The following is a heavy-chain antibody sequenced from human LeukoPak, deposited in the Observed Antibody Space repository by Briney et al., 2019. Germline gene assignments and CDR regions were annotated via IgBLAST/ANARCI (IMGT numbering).Heavy chain of an antibody. V-gene: IGHV4-4*07. CDR2: IYTSGST. J-gene: IGHJ6*03. CDR3: ARASVPPAKDYYYYYMDV. CDR1: GGSISSYY. D-gene: IGHD2-2*01. Sequence: KPSETLSLTCTVSGGSISSYYWSWIRQPAGKGLEWIGRIYTSGSTNYNPSLKSRVTMSVDTSKNQFSLKLSSVTAADTAVYYCARASVPPAKDYYYYYMDVWGKGTTVTVSS.